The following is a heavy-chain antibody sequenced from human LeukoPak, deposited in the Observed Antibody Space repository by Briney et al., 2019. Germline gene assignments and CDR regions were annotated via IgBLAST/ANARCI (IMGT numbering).Heavy chain of an antibody. CDR2: INPNRGGT. CDR1: GSTFTGYY. Sequence: ASVKVSCKPSGSTFTGYYMHWVRQAPGQGLEWMGWINPNRGGTNYAQQFQGRVTMTRETSISTAYMELSRLRSDDTAVYFCARGEDIVVVLWGQGTLVTVSS. D-gene: IGHD2-15*01. V-gene: IGHV1-2*02. J-gene: IGHJ4*02. CDR3: ARGEDIVVVL.